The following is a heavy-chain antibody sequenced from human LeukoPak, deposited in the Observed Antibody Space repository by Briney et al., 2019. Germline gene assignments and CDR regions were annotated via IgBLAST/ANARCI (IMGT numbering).Heavy chain of an antibody. V-gene: IGHV3-21*01. CDR1: GFTFSSYS. CDR2: ISSSSSYR. D-gene: IGHD3-10*01. J-gene: IGHJ5*02. Sequence: GGSLRLSCAASGFTFSSYSMNWVRQAPGKGLEWVSSISSSSSYRYYADSVKGRFTISRDNAKNSLYLQMNSLRAEDTAVYYCARGVGYYGSGSYYRVYNWFDPWGQGTLVTVSS. CDR3: ARGVGYYGSGSYYRVYNWFDP.